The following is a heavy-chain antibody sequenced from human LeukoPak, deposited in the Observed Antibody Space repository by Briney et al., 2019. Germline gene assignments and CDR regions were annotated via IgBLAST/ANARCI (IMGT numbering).Heavy chain of an antibody. V-gene: IGHV3-23*01. CDR2: ISGSGGST. Sequence: PGGSLSLSCAASGFTFSSYAMSWVRQAPGKGLEWVSAISGSGGSTYYADSVKGRFTISRDNSKNTLYLQMNSLRAEDTAVYYCAKAPTISPAAGPKPDYWGQGTLVTVSS. J-gene: IGHJ4*02. CDR3: AKAPTISPAAGPKPDY. CDR1: GFTFSSYA. D-gene: IGHD6-13*01.